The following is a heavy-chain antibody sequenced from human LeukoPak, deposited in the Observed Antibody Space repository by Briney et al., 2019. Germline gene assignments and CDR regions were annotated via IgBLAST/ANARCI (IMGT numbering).Heavy chain of an antibody. V-gene: IGHV4-31*11. Sequence: SSETLSLTCAVSGVSISSSNWWSWVRQHPGKGLEWIGYIYYSGSTYYNPSLKSRVTISVDTSKNQFSLKLSSVTAADTAVYYCARDLELMVRGDVYYYYGMDVWGQWTTVTVSS. CDR1: GVSISSSNW. CDR2: IYYSGST. CDR3: ARDLELMVRGDVYYYYGMDV. J-gene: IGHJ6*02. D-gene: IGHD3-10*01.